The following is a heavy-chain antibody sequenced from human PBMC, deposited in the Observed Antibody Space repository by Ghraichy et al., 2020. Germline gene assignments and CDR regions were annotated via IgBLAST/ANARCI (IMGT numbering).Heavy chain of an antibody. Sequence: GESLNISCAASGFTFSEHYMDWVRQAPGKGLEWVGRSRNKANSYTTEYAASVKGRFTISRDDSKNSLYLQMNSLKTEDTAVYYCAKLGYCVTTTCRGLGNWGQGTLVTVFS. J-gene: IGHJ4*02. D-gene: IGHD2-2*01. CDR1: GFTFSEHY. V-gene: IGHV3-72*01. CDR2: SRNKANSYTT. CDR3: AKLGYCVTTTCRGLGN.